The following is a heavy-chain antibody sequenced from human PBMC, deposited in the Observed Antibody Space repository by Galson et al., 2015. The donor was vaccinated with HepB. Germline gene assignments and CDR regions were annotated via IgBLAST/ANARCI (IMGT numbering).Heavy chain of an antibody. Sequence: SLRLSCAASGFTFSSYAMSWVRQAPGKGLEWVSAISGSGGSTYYADSVKGRFTISRDNSKNTLYLQMNSMRAEDTAVYYCAKGKLGIAVAGLYYYYGMDVWGQGTTVTVSS. V-gene: IGHV3-23*01. CDR3: AKGKLGIAVAGLYYYYGMDV. J-gene: IGHJ6*02. CDR1: GFTFSSYA. CDR2: ISGSGGST. D-gene: IGHD6-19*01.